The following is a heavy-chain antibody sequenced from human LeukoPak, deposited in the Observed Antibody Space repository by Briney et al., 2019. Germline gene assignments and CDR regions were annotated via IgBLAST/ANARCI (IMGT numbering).Heavy chain of an antibody. CDR1: GGSFSGYY. CDR3: ARHRVSKYYDSSGYYSGAFDI. J-gene: IGHJ3*02. CDR2: IYYSGST. V-gene: IGHV4-59*08. D-gene: IGHD3-22*01. Sequence: SETLSLTCAVYGGSFSGYYWSWIRQPPGKGLEWIGYIYYSGSTNYNPSLKSRVTISVDTSKNQFSLKLSSVTAADTAVYYCARHRVSKYYDSSGYYSGAFDIWGQGTMVTVSS.